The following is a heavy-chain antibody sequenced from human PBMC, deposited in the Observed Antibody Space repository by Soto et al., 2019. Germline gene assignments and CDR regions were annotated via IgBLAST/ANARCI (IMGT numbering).Heavy chain of an antibody. Sequence: QLQLQESGPGLVKPSETLSLTCTVSGGSISSSSYYWGWIRQPPGKGLEWIGSIYYSGSTYYNPSLKSRVALSIDTSKNQFSLKLSSVTAADTAVYYCASYVVVVVAATRANGMDVWRQGSTVTVSS. CDR2: IYYSGST. CDR1: GGSISSSSYY. D-gene: IGHD2-15*01. V-gene: IGHV4-39*01. J-gene: IGHJ6*02. CDR3: ASYVVVVVAATRANGMDV.